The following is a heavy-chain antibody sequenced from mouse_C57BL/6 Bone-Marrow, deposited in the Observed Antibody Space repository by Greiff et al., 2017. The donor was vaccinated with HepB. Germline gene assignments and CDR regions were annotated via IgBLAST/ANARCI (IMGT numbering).Heavy chain of an antibody. V-gene: IGHV5-17*01. CDR2: ISSGSSTI. J-gene: IGHJ2*01. CDR3: AKEPTTVVATNFLDY. D-gene: IGHD1-1*01. Sequence: DVKLVESGGGLVKPGGSLKLSCAASGFTFSDYGMHWVRQAPEKGLEWVAYISSGSSTIYYADTVKGRFTISRDNAKNTLFLQMTSLRSEDTAMYYCAKEPTTVVATNFLDYWGQGTTLTVSS. CDR1: GFTFSDYG.